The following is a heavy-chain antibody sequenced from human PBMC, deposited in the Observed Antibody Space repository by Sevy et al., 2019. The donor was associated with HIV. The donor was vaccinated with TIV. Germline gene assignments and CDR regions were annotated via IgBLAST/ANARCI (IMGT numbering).Heavy chain of an antibody. Sequence: GGSLRLSCAASGFPFSSYGMNWVRQAPGKGLEWVSYISDISSAIYYADSVKGRFTNSRDNAKKSLYLQMNSLRAEDTAVYYCARGLAALPGYYYGMDVWGQGTTVTVSS. CDR2: ISDISSAI. J-gene: IGHJ6*02. V-gene: IGHV3-48*01. D-gene: IGHD6-6*01. CDR3: ARGLAALPGYYYGMDV. CDR1: GFPFSSYG.